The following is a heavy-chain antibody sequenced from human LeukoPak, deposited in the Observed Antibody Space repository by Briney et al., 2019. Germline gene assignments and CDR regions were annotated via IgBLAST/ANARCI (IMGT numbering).Heavy chain of an antibody. V-gene: IGHV4-39*01. CDR2: IYYSGST. J-gene: IGHJ4*02. CDR3: ASYVLRFLEWLLYFDY. CDR1: GGSISSSSYY. D-gene: IGHD3-3*01. Sequence: SGTLSLTCTVSGGSISSSSYYWGWIRQPPGKGLEWIGSIYYSGSTYYNPSLKSRVTISVDTSKNQFSLKLSSVTAADTAVYYCASYVLRFLEWLLYFDYWGQGTLVTVSS.